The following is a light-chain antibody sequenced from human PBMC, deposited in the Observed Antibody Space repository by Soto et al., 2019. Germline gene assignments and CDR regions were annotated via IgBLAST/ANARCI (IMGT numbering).Light chain of an antibody. CDR1: QSISSW. J-gene: IGKJ1*01. V-gene: IGKV1-5*01. CDR3: QQYNSYSWT. Sequence: DIQMTQSPSTLSASVGDRVTITCRASQSISSWLAWYQQKPGKAPKLLIYDASNLESGVPSRFSGSGSGTEFTLTISSLQPDEVATYYCQQYNSYSWTFGQCTKVAI. CDR2: DAS.